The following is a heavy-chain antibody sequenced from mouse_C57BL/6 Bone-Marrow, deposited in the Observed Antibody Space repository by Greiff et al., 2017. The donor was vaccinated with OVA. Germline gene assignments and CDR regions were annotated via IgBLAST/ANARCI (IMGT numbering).Heavy chain of an antibody. CDR3: ARSNYGGLAMDD. D-gene: IGHD2-5*01. Sequence: QVQLQQSGPELVKPGASVKISCKASGYSFTIYYIHWVKQRPGQGLEWIGWIYPGSGNTKYNEKFKGKATLTADTASSTAYMQLSSLTSEDSAVYYCARSNYGGLAMDDWGQGTSVTVSS. CDR1: GYSFTIYY. J-gene: IGHJ4*01. V-gene: IGHV1-66*01. CDR2: IYPGSGNT.